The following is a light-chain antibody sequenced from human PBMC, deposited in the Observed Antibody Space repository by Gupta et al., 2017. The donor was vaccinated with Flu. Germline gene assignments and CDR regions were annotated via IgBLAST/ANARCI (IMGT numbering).Light chain of an antibody. CDR2: DVN. J-gene: IGLJ2*01. Sequence: ALTPPPSVSGSPGHSVTVSCTGSSNDVGEYNYVSWYQQYPGNAPKLVIFDVNKRPSGVPDRFSGSKSGNTASLTISGLQAEDEADYYCCSYAGSYTLVVFGGGTRLTVV. CDR1: SNDVGEYNY. CDR3: CSYAGSYTLVV. V-gene: IGLV2-11*01.